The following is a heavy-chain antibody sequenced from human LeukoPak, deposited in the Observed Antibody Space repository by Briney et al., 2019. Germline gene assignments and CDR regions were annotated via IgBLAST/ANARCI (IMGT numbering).Heavy chain of an antibody. J-gene: IGHJ4*02. CDR2: TYSCGST. D-gene: IGHD3-3*01. V-gene: IGHV3-66*01. CDR1: GFSVTTSY. Sequence: GGSLRVSCAASGFSVTTSYMSWVRQAPGKGLEWVSVTYSCGSTSHADSVKGRFTVSRDDSKEMVYLQMNSMRHDDTAVYYCALTYYDYRVGTNYFDYWGQGTLVTVSS. CDR3: ALTYYDYRVGTNYFDY.